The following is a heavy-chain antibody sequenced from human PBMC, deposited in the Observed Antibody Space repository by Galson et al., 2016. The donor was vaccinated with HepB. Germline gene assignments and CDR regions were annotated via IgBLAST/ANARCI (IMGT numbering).Heavy chain of an antibody. V-gene: IGHV1-3*01. D-gene: IGHD3-16*02. CDR1: GYTFTSYA. J-gene: IGHJ4*02. CDR3: ARAPIMITFGGVIVRVAPGDY. Sequence: SVKVSCKASGYTFTSYAMHWVRQAPGQRLEWMGWINAGNGNTKYSQKFQGRVTITRDTSASTAYMELSSLRSEDTAVYYCARAPIMITFGGVIVRVAPGDYWVQGTLVT. CDR2: INAGNGNT.